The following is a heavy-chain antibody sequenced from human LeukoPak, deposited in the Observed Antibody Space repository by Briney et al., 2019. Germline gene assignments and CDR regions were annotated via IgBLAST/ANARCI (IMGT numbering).Heavy chain of an antibody. J-gene: IGHJ4*02. D-gene: IGHD1-26*01. V-gene: IGHV4-38-2*02. CDR1: GYSISSGYY. CDR2: IYHSGST. Sequence: PSETLSLTCTVSGYSISSGYYWGWIRQPPGKGLEWIGSIYHSGSTYYKPSLKSRVTTSVDTSKNQVSLNLSSVTAADTAVYYCARDRGSSGSYSDYWGQGTLVTVSS. CDR3: ARDRGSSGSYSDY.